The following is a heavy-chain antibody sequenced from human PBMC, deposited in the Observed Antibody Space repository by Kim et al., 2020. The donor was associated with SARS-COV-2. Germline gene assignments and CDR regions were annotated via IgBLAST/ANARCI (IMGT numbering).Heavy chain of an antibody. V-gene: IGHV7-4-1*02. CDR1: GYTFTSYA. Sequence: ASVKVSCKASGYTFTSYAMNWVRQAPGQGLEWMGWINTNTGNPTYAQGFTGRFVFSLDTSVSTAYLQISSLKAEDTAVYYCARDFKAAAGKWGGAELPGSWGQGTLVTVSS. J-gene: IGHJ5*02. D-gene: IGHD6-13*01. CDR2: INTNTGNP. CDR3: ARDFKAAAGKWGGAELPGS.